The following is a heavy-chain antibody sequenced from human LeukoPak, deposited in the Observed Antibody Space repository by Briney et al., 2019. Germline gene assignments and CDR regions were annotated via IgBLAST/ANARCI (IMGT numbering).Heavy chain of an antibody. D-gene: IGHD3-22*01. CDR2: ISSSGSNI. Sequence: PGGSLRLSCAASGFAFSTYEMNWVRQAPGKGLEWVSYISSSGSNIHYAHSVKGRFTISRDNAENSLYLQMNSLRAEDTAVYYCAAYYYDSSPKAVWGQGTMVTVSS. CDR1: GFAFSTYE. V-gene: IGHV3-48*03. J-gene: IGHJ3*01. CDR3: AAYYYDSSPKAV.